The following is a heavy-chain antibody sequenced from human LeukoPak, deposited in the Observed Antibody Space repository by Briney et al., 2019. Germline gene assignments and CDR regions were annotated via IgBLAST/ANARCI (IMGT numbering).Heavy chain of an antibody. CDR1: GFTFSSYG. Sequence: GGSLRLSCAASGFTFSSYGMHWVRQAPGKGLEWVAFIRYDGSNKYYADSVKGRFTISRDNSKNTLYLQMNSLRAEDTAVYYCARRAGGYSHPYDYWGQGTLVTVSS. CDR3: ARRAGGYSHPYDY. D-gene: IGHD4-23*01. J-gene: IGHJ4*02. CDR2: IRYDGSNK. V-gene: IGHV3-30*02.